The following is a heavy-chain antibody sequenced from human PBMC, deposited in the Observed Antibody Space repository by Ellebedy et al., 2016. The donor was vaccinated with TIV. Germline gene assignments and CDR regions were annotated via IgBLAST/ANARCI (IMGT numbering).Heavy chain of an antibody. CDR1: GFTFSNNS. CDR2: ISSTGTTI. J-gene: IGHJ3*02. Sequence: GESLKISCAASGFTFSNNSMNWVRQAPGKGLEWVSYISSTGTTIYYADSVKGRFTISRDNAKISLYLQMNSLTAEDTAVYYCASGAYDIWGQGTMVTVSP. CDR3: ASGAYDI. V-gene: IGHV3-48*04.